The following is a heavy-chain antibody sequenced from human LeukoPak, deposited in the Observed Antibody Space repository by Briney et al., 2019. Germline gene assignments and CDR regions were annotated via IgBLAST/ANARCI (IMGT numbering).Heavy chain of an antibody. CDR3: ARHPERYSYFDY. D-gene: IGHD5-18*01. J-gene: IGHJ4*02. CDR2: IYYSGSA. V-gene: IGHV4-39*01. Sequence: SETLSLTCTVSGGSISSSSYYWGWIRQPPGKGLEWIGSIYYSGSAYYNPSLKSRVTVSVDTSKNQFSLRLSSVTAADTAVYSCARHPERYSYFDYWGQGTLVTVSS. CDR1: GGSISSSSYY.